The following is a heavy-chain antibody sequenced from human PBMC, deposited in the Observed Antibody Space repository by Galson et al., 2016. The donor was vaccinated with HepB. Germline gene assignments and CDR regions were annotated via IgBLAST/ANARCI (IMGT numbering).Heavy chain of an antibody. J-gene: IGHJ4*02. CDR3: AKARDQWLVVYYFDY. D-gene: IGHD6-19*01. CDR1: GFTFSNYA. V-gene: IGHV3-23*01. CDR2: ISRSGSRT. Sequence: SLRLSCAASGFTFSNYAMSWVRQAPRKGLEWVSCISRSGSRTHYADSVQGRFSISRDNSKNTVHLQMNSLRAEDTAVYYRAKARDQWLVVYYFDYWGQGNLVTVSS.